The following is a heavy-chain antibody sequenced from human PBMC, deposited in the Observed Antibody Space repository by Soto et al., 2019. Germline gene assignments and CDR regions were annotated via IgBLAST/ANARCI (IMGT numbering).Heavy chain of an antibody. CDR3: AGAEDRFGYCFDY. V-gene: IGHV3-21*02. CDR2: ISSSGEDI. CDR1: GFTFSSDS. D-gene: IGHD5-18*01. Sequence: EEQLVESGGGLVKPGGSLRLSCAASGFTFSSDSMNWVRQAPGKGLEWVSSISSSGEDIHYADSVKGRFTISRDNAKNLLYLQTDSLRAEATAVYYCAGAEDRFGYCFDYWRQGTLVTVSS. J-gene: IGHJ4*02.